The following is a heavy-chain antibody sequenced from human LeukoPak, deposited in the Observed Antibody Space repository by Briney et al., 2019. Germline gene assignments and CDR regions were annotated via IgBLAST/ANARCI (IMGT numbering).Heavy chain of an antibody. Sequence: NSSETLSLTCAVYGGSFSNYYWSWIRQPPGKGLEWIGEINDSGRINYNPSPMSRVTVSVDTSKNQFSLRLTSVTATDTAVYYCARRWNYGRNYYIDVWGNGATVSVSS. D-gene: IGHD1-7*01. CDR2: INDSGRI. CDR3: ARRWNYGRNYYIDV. J-gene: IGHJ6*03. V-gene: IGHV4-34*01. CDR1: GGSFSNYY.